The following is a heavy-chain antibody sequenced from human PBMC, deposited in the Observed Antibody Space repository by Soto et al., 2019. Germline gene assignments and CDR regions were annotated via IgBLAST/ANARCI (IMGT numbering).Heavy chain of an antibody. CDR2: IYYSGST. CDR1: GGSISSGGYY. J-gene: IGHJ5*02. V-gene: IGHV4-31*03. D-gene: IGHD2-21*02. CDR3: ARGGVVTAIIENWFDP. Sequence: SETLSLTCTVSGGSISSGGYYWSWIRQHPGKGLEWIGYIYYSGSTYYNPSLKSRVTISVDTSKNQFSLKLSSVTAAYTAVYYCARGGVVTAIIENWFDPWGQGTLVTVSS.